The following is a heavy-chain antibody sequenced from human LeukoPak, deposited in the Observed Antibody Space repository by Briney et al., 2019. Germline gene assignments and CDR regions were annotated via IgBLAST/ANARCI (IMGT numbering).Heavy chain of an antibody. CDR3: ARLFFLYDSSGYPYFDY. Sequence: SETLSLTCAVYGGSFSGYYWSWIRQPPGKGLEWIGSIYYSGSTYYNPSLKSRVTISVDTSKNQFSLKLSSVTAADTAVYYCARLFFLYDSSGYPYFDYWGQGTLVTVSS. CDR1: GGSFSGYY. CDR2: IYYSGST. V-gene: IGHV4-34*01. J-gene: IGHJ4*02. D-gene: IGHD3-22*01.